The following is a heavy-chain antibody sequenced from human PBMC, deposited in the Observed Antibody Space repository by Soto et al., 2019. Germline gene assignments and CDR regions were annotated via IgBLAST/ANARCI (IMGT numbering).Heavy chain of an antibody. D-gene: IGHD5-18*01. J-gene: IGHJ4*02. CDR1: GFSFSYYA. Sequence: QVQLVESGGGVVQPGRSLRLSCAASGFSFSYYALHWVRQAPGKGLEWVAIISYDGSNKYYADSVKGRFSISRDNSKNTLYLQMNSLRAEDTAVSYCARVAQYTYESGLDYWGQGTLVTVSS. CDR2: ISYDGSNK. V-gene: IGHV3-30-3*01. CDR3: ARVAQYTYESGLDY.